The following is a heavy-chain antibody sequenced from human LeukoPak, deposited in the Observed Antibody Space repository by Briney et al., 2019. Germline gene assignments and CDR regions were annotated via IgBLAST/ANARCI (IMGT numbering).Heavy chain of an antibody. J-gene: IGHJ5*02. CDR1: GYTFTSYG. D-gene: IGHD1-26*01. Sequence: VASVKVSCKASGYTFTSYGISWVRQAPAQGLEWMGWLSAYNGNTNYAQKLQSRVTMTTDTSTSTAYMELRSLRSDDTAVYYCARPRIPGMGATTYRFLGWFDPWGQGTLVTVSS. CDR3: ARPRIPGMGATTYRFLGWFDP. V-gene: IGHV1-18*01. CDR2: LSAYNGNT.